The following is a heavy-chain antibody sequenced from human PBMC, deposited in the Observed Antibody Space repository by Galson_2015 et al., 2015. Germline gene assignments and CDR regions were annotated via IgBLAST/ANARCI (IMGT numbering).Heavy chain of an antibody. CDR3: AKDQGWLVGATLDY. CDR2: ISYDGSNK. J-gene: IGHJ4*02. D-gene: IGHD1-26*01. CDR1: GFTFSSYG. Sequence: SLRLSCAASGFTFSSYGMHWVRQAPGKGLEWVAVISYDGSNKYYADSVKGRFTISRDNSKNTLYLQMNSLRAEDTAVYYCAKDQGWLVGATLDYWGQGTLVTVSS. V-gene: IGHV3-30*18.